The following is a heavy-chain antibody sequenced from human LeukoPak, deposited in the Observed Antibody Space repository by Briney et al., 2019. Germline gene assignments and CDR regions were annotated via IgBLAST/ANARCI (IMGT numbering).Heavy chain of an antibody. V-gene: IGHV3-21*01. J-gene: IGHJ6*02. CDR2: ISSSSTYI. CDR3: ARVRVVVVPAATLYYYGMDV. CDR1: GFTFSSFS. Sequence: GGSLRLSCAASGFTFSSFSMTWVRQAPGKGLEWVSSISSSSTYIYNADSVKGRFTISRDNAKNSLYLQMNSLRAEDTAVYYCARVRVVVVPAATLYYYGMDVWGQGTTVTVSS. D-gene: IGHD2-2*01.